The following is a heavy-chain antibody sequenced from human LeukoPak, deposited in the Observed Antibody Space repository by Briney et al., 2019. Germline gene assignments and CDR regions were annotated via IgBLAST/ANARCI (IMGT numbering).Heavy chain of an antibody. V-gene: IGHV1-2*02. D-gene: IGHD3-10*02. CDR3: ARVFGAPYYYYYYMDV. J-gene: IGHJ6*03. CDR1: GYTFTGYY. Sequence: ASVKVSCKASGYTFTGYYMHWVRQAPGQGLEWMGWINPNSGGTNYAQKFQGRVTMTRDTSISTAYMELSRLRSDDTAVYYCARVFGAPYYYYYYMDVWGKGTTVTISS. CDR2: INPNSGGT.